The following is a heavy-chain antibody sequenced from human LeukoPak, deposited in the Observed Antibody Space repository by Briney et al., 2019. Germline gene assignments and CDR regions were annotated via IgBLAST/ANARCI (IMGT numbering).Heavy chain of an antibody. V-gene: IGHV4-34*01. CDR1: GGSFSGYY. CDR2: INHSGGT. Sequence: PSETLSLTCAVYGGSFSGYYWSWIRQPPGKGLEWIGEINHSGGTNYNPSLKSRVTISVDTSKNQFSLKLSSVTAADTAVYYCARKVGNSPPPADHHFDYWGQGTLVTVSS. CDR3: ARKVGNSPPPADHHFDY. J-gene: IGHJ4*02. D-gene: IGHD4-23*01.